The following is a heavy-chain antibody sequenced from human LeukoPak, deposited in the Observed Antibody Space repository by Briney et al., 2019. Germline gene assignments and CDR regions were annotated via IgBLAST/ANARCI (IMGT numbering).Heavy chain of an antibody. CDR2: INPDSGGT. CDR3: ASLGRITMIVVVTDDAFDI. D-gene: IGHD3-22*01. CDR1: GYTFTGYY. Sequence: ASVKVSCKAPGYTFTGYYMHWVRQAPGQGLEWMGWINPDSGGTNYAQKFQGRVTMTRDTSISTAYMELSRLRSDDTAVYYCASLGRITMIVVVTDDAFDIWGQGTMVTVSS. V-gene: IGHV1-2*02. J-gene: IGHJ3*02.